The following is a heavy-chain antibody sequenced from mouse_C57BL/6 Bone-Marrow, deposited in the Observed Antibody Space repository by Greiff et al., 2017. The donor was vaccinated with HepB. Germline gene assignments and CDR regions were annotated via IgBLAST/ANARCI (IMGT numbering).Heavy chain of an antibody. CDR3: ARGYGSRGGFAY. CDR1: GYTFTDYY. D-gene: IGHD1-1*01. CDR2: INPNNGGT. V-gene: IGHV1-26*01. Sequence: EVQLQQSGPELVKPGASVKISCKASGYTFTDYYMNWVKQSHGKSLEWIGDINPNNGGTSYNQKFKGKATLTVDKSSSTAYMELRSLTSEDSAVYYCARGYGSRGGFAYWGQGTLVTVSA. J-gene: IGHJ3*01.